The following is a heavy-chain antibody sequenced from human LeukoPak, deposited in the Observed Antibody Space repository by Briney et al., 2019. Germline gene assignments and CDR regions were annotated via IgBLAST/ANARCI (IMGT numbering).Heavy chain of an antibody. Sequence: SETLSLTCSVSGGSISSSSYFWGWIRQPPGKGLEWIGSIYYSGSTYSNPSLKSRVTISVDTSKSQFSLRLSSVTAADTAVYYCARDGYTYGSFDYWGQGTLVTVSS. D-gene: IGHD5-18*01. CDR1: GGSISSSSYF. CDR3: ARDGYTYGSFDY. V-gene: IGHV4-39*01. CDR2: IYYSGST. J-gene: IGHJ4*02.